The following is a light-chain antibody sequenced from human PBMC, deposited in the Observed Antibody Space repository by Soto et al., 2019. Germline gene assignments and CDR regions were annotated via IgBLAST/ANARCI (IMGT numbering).Light chain of an antibody. CDR1: SGSVSTSYY. Sequence: QTVVTQEPSFSVSPGRTVTFTCGLSSGSVSTSYYPSWYQQTPGQAPRTLIYSTNIRSSGVPVRFSGSILGNKAALTITGAQADDESDYYCALYLGSGISVFGGGTKLTVL. V-gene: IGLV8-61*01. J-gene: IGLJ3*02. CDR3: ALYLGSGISV. CDR2: STN.